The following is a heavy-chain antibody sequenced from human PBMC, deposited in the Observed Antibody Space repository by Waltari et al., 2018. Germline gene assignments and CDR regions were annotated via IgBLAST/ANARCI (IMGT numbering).Heavy chain of an antibody. J-gene: IGHJ4*02. Sequence: QVQLQESGPGLVKPSETLSLTCTVSGFSISSLYWSWLRQPPGKGLEWIGYIYSSGSTYYNPSLQSRVTISVDTSKSHVSLTLTSVTAADTAVYYCARVRYSGNYYYFDSWGRGTLVTVSS. CDR1: GFSISSLY. V-gene: IGHV4-59*01. CDR2: IYSSGST. CDR3: ARVRYSGNYYYFDS. D-gene: IGHD1-26*01.